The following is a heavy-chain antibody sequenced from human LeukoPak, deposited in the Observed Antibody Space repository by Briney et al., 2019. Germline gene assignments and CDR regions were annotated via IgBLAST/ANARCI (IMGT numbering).Heavy chain of an antibody. CDR2: ISAYNGNT. Sequence: ASVKVSCKASGYTFTSYGISWVRQAPGRGLEWMGWISAYNGNTNYAQKLQGRVTMTTDTSTSTAYMELRSLRSDDTAVYYCAREAVRGVVLGTPQRVDYWGQGTLVTVSS. J-gene: IGHJ4*02. D-gene: IGHD3-3*01. CDR3: AREAVRGVVLGTPQRVDY. CDR1: GYTFTSYG. V-gene: IGHV1-18*01.